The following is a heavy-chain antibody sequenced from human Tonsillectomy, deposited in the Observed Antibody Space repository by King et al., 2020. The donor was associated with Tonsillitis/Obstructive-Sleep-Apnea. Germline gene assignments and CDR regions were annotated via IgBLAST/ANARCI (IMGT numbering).Heavy chain of an antibody. CDR1: GFTFTDYS. Sequence: QLVQSGGGLVKPGGSLRLSCATSGFTFTDYSMHWVRQAPGKGLEWVSIISVSSRFIYYADSVKGRFTISRDNAKNSLYLQMNSLRPEDTAVYYCARPVNSGDFDYWGQGTLVTVSS. D-gene: IGHD6-19*01. V-gene: IGHV3-21*01. CDR3: ARPVNSGDFDY. CDR2: ISVSSRFI. J-gene: IGHJ4*02.